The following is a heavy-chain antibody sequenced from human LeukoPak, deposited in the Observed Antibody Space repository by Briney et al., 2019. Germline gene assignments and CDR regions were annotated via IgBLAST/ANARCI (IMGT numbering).Heavy chain of an antibody. J-gene: IGHJ2*01. CDR3: ANGEGPGWHTAMPRVDL. Sequence: ASVKVSCKASGYTFTSYYMHWVRQAPGQGLEWMGIINPSGGSTSYAQKFQGRVTMTRDTSTSTVYMELSSLRSEDTAVYYCANGEGPGWHTAMPRVDLWGRGTLVTVSS. CDR1: GYTFTSYY. CDR2: INPSGGST. V-gene: IGHV1-46*01. D-gene: IGHD5-18*01.